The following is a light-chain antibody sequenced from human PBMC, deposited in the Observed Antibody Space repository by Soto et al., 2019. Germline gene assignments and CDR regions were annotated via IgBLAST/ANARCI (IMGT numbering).Light chain of an antibody. V-gene: IGKV3D-15*01. CDR2: GAS. CDR1: QSVSSN. CDR3: QQYNSWPLT. Sequence: EIVLTQSPGTLSLSPGERATLSCRASQSVSSNYLAWYQQKPGQAPRLLIFGASTRATGVPTRISGSGSGTEFTLTISSLQSEDFAVYYCQQYNSWPLTFGGGTKV. J-gene: IGKJ4*01.